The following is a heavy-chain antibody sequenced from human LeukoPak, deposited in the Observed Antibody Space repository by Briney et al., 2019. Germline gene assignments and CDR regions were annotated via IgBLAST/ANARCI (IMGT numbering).Heavy chain of an antibody. CDR2: TSGSGGST. Sequence: GGSLRLSCAASGFTFSSYAMSWVRQAPGKGLEWVSATSGSGGSTYYADSGKGRFTISRDNSKNTLYLQMNSLRPEDTAVYYCALDPPYDSSGYYYPYWGQGTLVTVSS. CDR3: ALDPPYDSSGYYYPY. V-gene: IGHV3-23*01. D-gene: IGHD3-22*01. CDR1: GFTFSSYA. J-gene: IGHJ4*02.